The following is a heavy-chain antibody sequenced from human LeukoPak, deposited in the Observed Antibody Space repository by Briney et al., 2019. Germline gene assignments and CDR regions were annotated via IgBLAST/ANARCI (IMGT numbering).Heavy chain of an antibody. D-gene: IGHD3-22*01. V-gene: IGHV3-30*04. CDR3: ARDARTVGITMIVVGFDY. CDR1: GFTFSSYA. CDR2: MSYDGSNK. Sequence: GGSLRLSCAASGFTFSSYAMYWVRQSPGKGLEWVAVMSYDGSNKYYADSVKGRFTISRDNSKNTLYLQMNSLRAEDTAVYYCARDARTVGITMIVVGFDYWDQGTLVTVSS. J-gene: IGHJ4*02.